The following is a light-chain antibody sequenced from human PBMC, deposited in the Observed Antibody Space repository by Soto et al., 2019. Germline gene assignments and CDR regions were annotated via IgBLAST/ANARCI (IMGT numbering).Light chain of an antibody. CDR3: QQYNTYPLT. Sequence: DLQMTHSPSTLSASVGDRVTITCRASQSISTWLAWYQQKPGKAPKLLIYKASNLEDGVPSRFSGSGSGTEFTITISSLQPDDFATYYCQQYNTYPLTFGGGTKVDIK. V-gene: IGKV1-5*03. CDR1: QSISTW. CDR2: KAS. J-gene: IGKJ4*01.